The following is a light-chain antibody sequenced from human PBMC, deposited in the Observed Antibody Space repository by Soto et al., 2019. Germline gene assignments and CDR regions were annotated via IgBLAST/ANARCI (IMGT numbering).Light chain of an antibody. V-gene: IGKV1-39*01. CDR2: AAY. Sequence: DIQITQSPSSLSASVGDRVTITCRASQSSSSYLNWYQQKPGKAPKLLIHAAYSLQSGVPSWLSGSGSGTDFTLTISSLQPEDFATYDCHQSYSTPWTFGQRTKVEIK. CDR3: HQSYSTPWT. CDR1: QSSSSY. J-gene: IGKJ1*01.